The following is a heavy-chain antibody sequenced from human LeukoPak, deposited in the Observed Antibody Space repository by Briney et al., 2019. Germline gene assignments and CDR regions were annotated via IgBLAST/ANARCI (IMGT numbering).Heavy chain of an antibody. CDR2: ISAYNGNT. Sequence: RGASVKVSCKASGYTFTSYGISWVRQAPGQGLEWMGWISAYNGNTNYAQKFQGRVTMTEDTSTDTAYMELSSLRSEDTAVYYCATDIAVAGYFDYWGQGTLVTVSS. CDR1: GYTFTSYG. CDR3: ATDIAVAGYFDY. J-gene: IGHJ4*02. V-gene: IGHV1-18*01. D-gene: IGHD6-19*01.